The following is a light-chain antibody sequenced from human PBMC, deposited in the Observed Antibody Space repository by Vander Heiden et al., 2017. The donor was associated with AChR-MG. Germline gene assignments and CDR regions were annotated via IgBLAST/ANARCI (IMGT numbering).Light chain of an antibody. CDR3: QVCDTSSDQPV. V-gene: IGLV3-21*02. Sequence: SYVLTQPPSVSVAPGQTAKIPCGGNNIRSKSGHWYQQSPGQAPVLVVYDDSDRPSGIPERIACSNSGNMATLTITRGEAGDEADYYCQVCDTSSDQPVFGGGTKLTVL. CDR2: DDS. J-gene: IGLJ2*01. CDR1: NIRSKS.